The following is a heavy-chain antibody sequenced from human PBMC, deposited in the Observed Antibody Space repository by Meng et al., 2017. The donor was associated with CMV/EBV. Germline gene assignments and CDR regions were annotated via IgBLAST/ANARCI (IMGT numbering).Heavy chain of an antibody. CDR3: VRSSGWSLFDY. CDR1: GFTFSDYY. J-gene: IGHJ4*02. Sequence: QVQLVQSGAEMKKPGASVKVPCTTSGFTFSDYYIPWVRQAPGQGLEWMGWVNSNNDATNYARKFQGRVSMTRDTSISTAHMELSRLMSDDTAVYYCVRSSGWSLFDYWGQGTLVTVSS. D-gene: IGHD6-19*01. V-gene: IGHV1-2*02. CDR2: VNSNNDAT.